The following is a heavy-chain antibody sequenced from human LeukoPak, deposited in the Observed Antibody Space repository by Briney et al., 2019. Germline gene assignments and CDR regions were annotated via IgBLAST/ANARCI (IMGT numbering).Heavy chain of an antibody. J-gene: IGHJ4*02. CDR3: ARDLTVGPIFTDY. V-gene: IGHV3-11*06. Sequence: GGSLRLSCAASGFTVSDYYMNWIRHAPGKGLERVSYIDRSGTYANYADSVKGRFTISRDNAKNSLYLQMNSLRAEDTAVYYCARDLTVGPIFTDYWGQGTLVTASS. CDR2: IDRSGTYA. CDR1: GFTVSDYY. D-gene: IGHD1-26*01.